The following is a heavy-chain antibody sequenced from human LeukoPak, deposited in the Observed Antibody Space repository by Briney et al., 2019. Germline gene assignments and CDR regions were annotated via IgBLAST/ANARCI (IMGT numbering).Heavy chain of an antibody. Sequence: ASVKVSCKASGYTFTGYYMHWMRQAPGQGLEWMGWINPNSGGTNYAQKFQGRVTMTRDTSISTAYMELSRLRSDDTAVYYCATIGETGIRLSIQWYFDYWGQGTLVTVSS. CDR3: ATIGETGIRLSIQWYFDY. CDR1: GYTFTGYY. D-gene: IGHD5-18*01. J-gene: IGHJ4*02. V-gene: IGHV1-2*02. CDR2: INPNSGGT.